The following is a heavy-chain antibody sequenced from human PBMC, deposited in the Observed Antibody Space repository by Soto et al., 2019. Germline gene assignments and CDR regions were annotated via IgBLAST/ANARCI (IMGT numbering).Heavy chain of an antibody. CDR2: IYYSGST. CDR1: GGSISSGDYY. V-gene: IGHV4-30-4*01. J-gene: IGHJ4*02. Sequence: SETLSLTCTVSGGSISSGDYYWSWIRQPPGKGLEWIGYIYYSGSTYYNPSLKSRVTISVDTSKNQFSLKLSSVTAADTAVYYCARVGGFGATTIDYWGPGTLVTVPQ. CDR3: ARVGGFGATTIDY. D-gene: IGHD3-10*01.